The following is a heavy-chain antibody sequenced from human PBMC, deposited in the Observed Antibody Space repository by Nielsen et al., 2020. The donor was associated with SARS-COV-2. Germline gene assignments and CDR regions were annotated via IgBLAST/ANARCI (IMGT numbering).Heavy chain of an antibody. D-gene: IGHD3-10*01. Sequence: SETLSLTCTVSGGSISSYYWSWIRQPPGKGLEWIGYIYYSGSTNYNPSLKSRVTISVDTSKNQFSLKLSSVTAADTAVYYCARSEIWFGEPALDYWGQGTLVTVSS. J-gene: IGHJ4*02. CDR3: ARSEIWFGEPALDY. CDR1: GGSISSYY. V-gene: IGHV4-59*01. CDR2: IYYSGST.